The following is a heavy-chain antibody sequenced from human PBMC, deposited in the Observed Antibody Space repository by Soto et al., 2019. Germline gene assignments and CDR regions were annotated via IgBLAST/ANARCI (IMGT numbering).Heavy chain of an antibody. V-gene: IGHV4-31*03. CDR2: IYYSGST. Sequence: PSETLSLTCTVSGGSISSGGYYWSWIRQHPGKGLEWIGYIYYSGSTYYNPSLKSRVTISVDTSKNQFSLKLSSVTAADTAVYYCARLAGKDRSFDPWGQGPLVTVSS. J-gene: IGHJ5*02. CDR1: GGSISSGGYY. CDR3: ARLAGKDRSFDP. D-gene: IGHD2-15*01.